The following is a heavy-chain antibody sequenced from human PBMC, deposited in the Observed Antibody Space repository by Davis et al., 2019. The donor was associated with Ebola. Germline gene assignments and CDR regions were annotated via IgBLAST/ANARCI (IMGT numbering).Heavy chain of an antibody. Sequence: GESLKISCAASGFTFSSYSMNWVRQAPGKGLEWVANIKQDGSEKYYVDSVKGRFTISRDNAKNSLYLQMNSLRAEDTAVYYCLYGMDVWGQGTTVTVSS. CDR1: GFTFSSYS. CDR3: LYGMDV. CDR2: IKQDGSEK. V-gene: IGHV3-7*01. J-gene: IGHJ6*02.